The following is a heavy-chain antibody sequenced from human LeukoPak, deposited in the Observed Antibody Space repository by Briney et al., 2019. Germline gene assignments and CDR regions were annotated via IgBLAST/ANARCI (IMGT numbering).Heavy chain of an antibody. V-gene: IGHV3-23*01. Sequence: GGSLRLSCAASGFTFSKFPMGWVRQAPGRGLEWVSAISASGDVTFYADSVKGRFTISRDNSKNTLYLQMNSLRAEDTAVYYCANIPEYQLLFSPYYYYMDVWGKGTTVTVSS. J-gene: IGHJ6*03. CDR2: ISASGDVT. CDR1: GFTFSKFP. CDR3: ANIPEYQLLFSPYYYYMDV. D-gene: IGHD2-2*01.